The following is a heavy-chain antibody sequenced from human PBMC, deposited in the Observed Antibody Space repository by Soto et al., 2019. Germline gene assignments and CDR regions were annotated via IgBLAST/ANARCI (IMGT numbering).Heavy chain of an antibody. Sequence: GGSLRLSCAASGFSFSIYWMHWVRQAPGKGLMWVSQINTDGSRTSYAESVQGRFTISRDNAKNTLYLQMNSLRAEDTAVYYCAKDLGARTWGQGTLVTVSS. D-gene: IGHD1-7*01. J-gene: IGHJ4*02. CDR1: GFSFSIYW. CDR2: INTDGSRT. CDR3: AKDLGART. V-gene: IGHV3-74*01.